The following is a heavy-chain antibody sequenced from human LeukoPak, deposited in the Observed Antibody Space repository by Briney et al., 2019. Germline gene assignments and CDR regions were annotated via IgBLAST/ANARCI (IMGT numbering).Heavy chain of an antibody. V-gene: IGHV1-2*02. J-gene: IGHJ4*02. Sequence: EASVKVSCKAAGYTFTGYCMHWVRQGPGQGLEWMGWINPNSGGTNYAQKFQGRVTMTRDTSISTAYMELSRLRSDDTAVYYCARVGYLRGQQLASYYFDYWGQGTLVTVSS. CDR2: INPNSGGT. D-gene: IGHD6-13*01. CDR3: ARVGYLRGQQLASYYFDY. CDR1: GYTFTGYC.